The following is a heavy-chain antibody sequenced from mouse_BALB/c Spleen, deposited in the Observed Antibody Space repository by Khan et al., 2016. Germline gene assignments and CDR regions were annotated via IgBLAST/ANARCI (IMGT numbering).Heavy chain of an antibody. J-gene: IGHJ4*01. CDR1: GYTFTNYW. V-gene: IGHV1-63*02. CDR3: VREGLRRAGAMDY. CDR2: IYPGGGYI. Sequence: LEESGAELVRPGTSVKMSCKAAGYTFTNYWIGWVKQRPGHGLEWIGDIYPGGGYINYNEKFKGKATLTADTSSSTAYMQLSSLTSEDSAIYYCVREGLRRAGAMDYWGQGTSVTVSS. D-gene: IGHD2-4*01.